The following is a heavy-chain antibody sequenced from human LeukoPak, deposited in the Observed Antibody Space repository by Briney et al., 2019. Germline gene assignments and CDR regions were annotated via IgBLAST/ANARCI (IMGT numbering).Heavy chain of an antibody. V-gene: IGHV4-59*11. Sequence: SETLSLTCAVSGDSFSSHYWTWIRQAPGRGLEWIGYISYIGTTNYNPSLKSRVAISIDTSKYQFSLKLTSVTTADTAVYYCARDLVTVTKGFDIWGLGTMVSVSS. CDR3: ARDLVTVTKGFDI. J-gene: IGHJ3*02. CDR2: ISYIGTT. CDR1: GDSFSSHY. D-gene: IGHD4-17*01.